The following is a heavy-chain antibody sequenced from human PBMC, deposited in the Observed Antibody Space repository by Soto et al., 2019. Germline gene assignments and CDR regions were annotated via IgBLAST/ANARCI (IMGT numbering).Heavy chain of an antibody. D-gene: IGHD3-10*01. CDR2: INPNSGGT. Sequence: QVQLVQSGAEVKKPGASVKVSCKASGYTFTGYYMHWVRQAPGQGLEWMGWINPNSGGTNYAQKFQGWVTMTRDTSISTAYMELSRLRSDDTAVYYCAREPRDVLLGAYYFDYWGQGTLVTVSS. J-gene: IGHJ4*02. CDR3: AREPRDVLLGAYYFDY. CDR1: GYTFTGYY. V-gene: IGHV1-2*04.